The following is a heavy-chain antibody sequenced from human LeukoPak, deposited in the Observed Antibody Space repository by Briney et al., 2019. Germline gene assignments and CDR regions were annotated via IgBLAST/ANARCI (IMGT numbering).Heavy chain of an antibody. CDR3: ARVGGRIVATIWDAFDI. CDR2: IWYDGSNK. Sequence: GGSLRLSCAASGFTFSSYGMHWVRQAPGKGLEWVAVIWYDGSNKYYADSVKGRFTISRDNSKNTLYLQMNSLRAEDTAVYYCARVGGRIVATIWDAFDIWGQGTMVTVSS. CDR1: GFTFSSYG. D-gene: IGHD5-12*01. V-gene: IGHV3-33*01. J-gene: IGHJ3*02.